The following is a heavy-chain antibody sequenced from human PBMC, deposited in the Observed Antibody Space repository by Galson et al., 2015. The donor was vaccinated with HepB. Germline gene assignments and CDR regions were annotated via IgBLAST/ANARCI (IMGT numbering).Heavy chain of an antibody. J-gene: IGHJ6*02. CDR1: GFTFSSYD. CDR2: IGTAGDT. Sequence: SLRLSCAASGFTFSSYDMHWVRQATGKGLEWVSAIGTAGDTYYPGSVKGRFTISRENAKNSLYLQMNSLRAGDTAVYYCARASIAVADSGLYYYYGMDVWGQGTAVTVSS. D-gene: IGHD6-19*01. CDR3: ARASIAVADSGLYYYYGMDV. V-gene: IGHV3-13*01.